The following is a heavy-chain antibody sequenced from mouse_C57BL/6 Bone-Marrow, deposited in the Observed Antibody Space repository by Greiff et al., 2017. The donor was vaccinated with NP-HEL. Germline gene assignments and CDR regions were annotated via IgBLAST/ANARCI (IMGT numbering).Heavy chain of an antibody. J-gene: IGHJ2*01. CDR1: GYTFSTSW. CDR3: ARAESGDDYFDY. Sequence: VQLQQSGPELVKPGASVKISCKASGYTFSTSWMNWMKQRPGKGLEWIGRIYPGDGDTYYSGNFEGKASLTADKSSHSAYMQLSSLTSEDSAVYFCARAESGDDYFDYWGQGTTLTVTA. CDR2: IYPGDGDT. V-gene: IGHV1-82*01. D-gene: IGHD4-1*01.